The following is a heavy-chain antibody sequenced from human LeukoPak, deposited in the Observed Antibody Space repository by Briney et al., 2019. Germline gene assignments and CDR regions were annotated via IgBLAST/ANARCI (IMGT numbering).Heavy chain of an antibody. D-gene: IGHD5-24*01. CDR2: IKQDGSEK. Sequence: PGGSLRLSCAASGFTFSNYWMIWVRQAPGKGLEWVGNIKQDGSEKRYADSVRGRFSISRDNAQTSLYLQMNSLRAEDTAVYYCARASDPWLQLTWGQGTLSPSPQ. V-gene: IGHV3-7*05. J-gene: IGHJ5*02. CDR1: GFTFSNYW. CDR3: ARASDPWLQLT.